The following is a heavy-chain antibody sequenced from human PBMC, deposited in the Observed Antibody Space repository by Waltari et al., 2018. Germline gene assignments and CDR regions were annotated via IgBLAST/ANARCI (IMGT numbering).Heavy chain of an antibody. CDR1: GLTLRTFW. Sequence: EVQLVESGGGLVQPGWSLRLQWHASGLTLRTFWLSWVRQAPGKGLEWVASIKEDGGEKYYVDSLKGRIIISRDNAKNSLYLQMNSLRVEDTAVYYCARDRGYFDYWGLGTLVTVSS. D-gene: IGHD3-10*01. CDR3: ARDRGYFDY. J-gene: IGHJ4*02. CDR2: IKEDGGEK. V-gene: IGHV3-7*01.